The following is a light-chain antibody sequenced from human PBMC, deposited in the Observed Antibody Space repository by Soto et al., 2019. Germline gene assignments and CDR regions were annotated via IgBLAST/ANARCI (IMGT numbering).Light chain of an antibody. J-gene: IGLJ3*02. V-gene: IGLV1-44*01. CDR3: AAWDDSLSGGV. CDR1: SSNIGSNA. CDR2: SDN. Sequence: QSVLTQPPSASGTPGQRVTISCSGSSSNIGSNAVNWYQQLPGTAPKVLIYSDNQRPSGVPDRFSGSMSGTSASLAISGLQSEDEADYYCAAWDDSLSGGVFGGGTKLTVL.